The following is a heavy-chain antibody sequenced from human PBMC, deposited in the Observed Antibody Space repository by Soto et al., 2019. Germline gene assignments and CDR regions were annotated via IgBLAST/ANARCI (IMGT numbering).Heavy chain of an antibody. D-gene: IGHD3-3*01. J-gene: IGHJ6*02. Sequence: EVQLLESGGGLAQPGGSLRLSCAASGFTFSSYAMSWVRQAPGKGLEWVSAISGSGGSTYYADSVKGRFTISRDNSKNTLYLQMNSLRAEDTAVYYCAKETGYYDFWSGYYYYYYGMDVWGQGTTVTVSS. CDR3: AKETGYYDFWSGYYYYYYGMDV. CDR1: GFTFSSYA. V-gene: IGHV3-23*01. CDR2: ISGSGGST.